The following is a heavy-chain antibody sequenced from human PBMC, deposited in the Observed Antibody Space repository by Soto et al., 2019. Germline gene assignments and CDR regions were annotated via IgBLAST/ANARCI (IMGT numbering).Heavy chain of an antibody. J-gene: IGHJ6*02. Sequence: PGGSLRLSCAASGFTFSGSAMHWVRQASGKGLEWVALILYDGSNKYYADSVKGRFTISRDNAKNTLHLQMNSLRAEDTAVYYCAKDISSGWYPKDEASPYGMDVWGQGTTVTVSS. V-gene: IGHV3-30-3*01. D-gene: IGHD6-19*01. CDR3: AKDISSGWYPKDEASPYGMDV. CDR2: ILYDGSNK. CDR1: GFTFSGSA.